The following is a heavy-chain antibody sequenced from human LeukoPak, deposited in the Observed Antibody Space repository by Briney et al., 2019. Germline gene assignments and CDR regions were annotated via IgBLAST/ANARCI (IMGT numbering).Heavy chain of an antibody. CDR1: GGSFSGYY. V-gene: IGHV4-34*01. CDR2: INHSGST. CDR3: ARDPYYDSSGYYGKVHPRHPSSRNWFDP. J-gene: IGHJ5*02. Sequence: SETLSLTCAVYGGSFSGYYWNWIRQPPGKGLEWIGEINHSGSTNYNPSLKSRVTISVDTSKNQFSLKLSSVTAADTAVYYCARDPYYDSSGYYGKVHPRHPSSRNWFDPWGQGTLVTVSS. D-gene: IGHD3-22*01.